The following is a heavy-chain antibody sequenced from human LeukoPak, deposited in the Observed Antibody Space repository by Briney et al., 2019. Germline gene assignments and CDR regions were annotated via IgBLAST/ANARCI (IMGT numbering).Heavy chain of an antibody. J-gene: IGHJ4*02. D-gene: IGHD1-1*01. V-gene: IGHV3-15*01. CDR1: GFTFSNAW. CDR3: TTDDWNDPPGDY. CDR2: IKSKTDGGKT. Sequence: GGSLRLSCAASGFTFSNAWMSWVRQAPGKGLEWVGRIKSKTDGGKTDYAAPVKGRFTISRDDSKNTLYLQMNSLKTEDTAVYYCTTDDWNDPPGDYWGQGTLVTVSS.